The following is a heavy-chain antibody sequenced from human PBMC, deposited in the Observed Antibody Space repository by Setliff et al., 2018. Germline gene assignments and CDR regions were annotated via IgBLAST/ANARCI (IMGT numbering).Heavy chain of an antibody. J-gene: IGHJ4*02. CDR1: GFSFSTFE. Sequence: GGSLRLSCAASGFSFSTFEMNWVRQAPGRGLEWVSYISYGSTIFYADSVKGRFTVSRDNAKNSLYLQMNSLRAEDTAVYYCARWTAHAVDYWGQGTLVTVSS. D-gene: IGHD5-18*01. V-gene: IGHV3-48*03. CDR2: ISYGSTI. CDR3: ARWTAHAVDY.